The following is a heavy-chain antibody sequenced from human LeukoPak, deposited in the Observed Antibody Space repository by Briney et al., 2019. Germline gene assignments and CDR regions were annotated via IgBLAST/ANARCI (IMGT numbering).Heavy chain of an antibody. CDR3: AREEKAYYYFDY. CDR2: IYYSGST. J-gene: IGHJ4*02. Sequence: SETLSLTCTVSGGSISSYYWSWIRQPPGKGLEWIGYIYYSGSTNYSPSLQSRVTISVDPSKNQFSLKLSSVTAADTAVYYCAREEKAYYYFDYWGQGTLVTVSS. V-gene: IGHV4-59*01. CDR1: GGSISSYY. D-gene: IGHD3-10*01.